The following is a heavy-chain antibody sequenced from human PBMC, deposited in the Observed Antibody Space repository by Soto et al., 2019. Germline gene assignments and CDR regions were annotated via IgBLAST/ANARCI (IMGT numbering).Heavy chain of an antibody. CDR1: GFSLSTSGAA. J-gene: IGHJ5*02. Sequence: QINLIESGPTLVKPTQPLTLTCTFSGFSLSTSGAAVGWVRQPPGRALEWLALIYCDGDKRYNASLGNRLTITKDTSMNQVVLTLTNVDPADTATYYCAHRATMTIFGLIIDNGIWFDPWGQGTRVIVSS. CDR3: AHRATMTIFGLIIDNGIWFDP. V-gene: IGHV2-5*02. D-gene: IGHD3-3*01. CDR2: IYCDGDK.